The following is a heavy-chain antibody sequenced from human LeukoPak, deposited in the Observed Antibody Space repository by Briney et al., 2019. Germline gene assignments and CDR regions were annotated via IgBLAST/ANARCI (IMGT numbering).Heavy chain of an antibody. Sequence: GASVKVSCKASGGTFSSYAISWVRQAPGQGLEWMGGIIPVFGTANYAQKFQGRVTITADESTSTAYMELSSLRAEDTAVYYCARDPTTGRNWFDPWGQGTLVTVSS. D-gene: IGHD1-26*01. CDR2: IIPVFGTA. CDR1: GGTFSSYA. J-gene: IGHJ5*02. V-gene: IGHV1-69*13. CDR3: ARDPTTGRNWFDP.